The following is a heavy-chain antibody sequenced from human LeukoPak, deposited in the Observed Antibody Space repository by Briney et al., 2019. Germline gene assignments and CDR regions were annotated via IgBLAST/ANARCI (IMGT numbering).Heavy chain of an antibody. J-gene: IGHJ4*02. V-gene: IGHV3-9*01. CDR3: ARVHGYSYGYFDY. CDR1: GFTFDDYA. Sequence: PGGSLRLSRAASGFTFDDYAMHWVRQAPGKGLEWVSGISWNSGSIGYADSVKGRFTISRDNAKNSLYLQMNSLRTEDTAFYYCARVHGYSYGYFDYWGQGTLVTVSS. CDR2: ISWNSGSI. D-gene: IGHD5-18*01.